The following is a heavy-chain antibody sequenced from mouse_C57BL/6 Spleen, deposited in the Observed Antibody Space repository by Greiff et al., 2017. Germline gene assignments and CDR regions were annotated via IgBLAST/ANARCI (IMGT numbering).Heavy chain of an antibody. CDR3: ARGAIYYGNGAWFAY. J-gene: IGHJ3*01. D-gene: IGHD2-1*01. Sequence: QVQLQQPGAELVRPGSSVKLSCKASGYTFTSYWMHWVKQRPIQGLEWIGNIDPSDSETHYNQKFKDKATLTVDKSSSTAYMQLSSLTSEDSAVYYCARGAIYYGNGAWFAYWGQGTLVTVSA. CDR1: GYTFTSYW. CDR2: IDPSDSET. V-gene: IGHV1-52*01.